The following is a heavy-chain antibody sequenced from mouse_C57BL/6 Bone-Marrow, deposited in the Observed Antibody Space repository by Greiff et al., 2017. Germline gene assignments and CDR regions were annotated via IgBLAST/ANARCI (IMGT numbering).Heavy chain of an antibody. D-gene: IGHD1-1*01. Sequence: QVQLQQSGAELMKPGASVKLSCKATGYTFTGYWIEWVKQRPGHGLEWIGEILPGSGSTNYNEKFKGKATFTADTSSNTAYMQLSSLTTDDSAIYYCAAGYCSSYVWFAYWGQGTLVTVSA. CDR3: AAGYCSSYVWFAY. J-gene: IGHJ3*01. V-gene: IGHV1-9*01. CDR2: ILPGSGST. CDR1: GYTFTGYW.